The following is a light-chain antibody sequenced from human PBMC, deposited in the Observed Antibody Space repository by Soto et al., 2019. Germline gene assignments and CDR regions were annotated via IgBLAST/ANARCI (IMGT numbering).Light chain of an antibody. CDR3: QQYGSSPGYT. V-gene: IGKV3-20*01. Sequence: EIVLTQSPGTLSLSPGERATLSCRASQSVSSSYLAWYQQKPGQAPRLLIYGASSRATGIPDMFSGSGSGTDFTLIISRLQPEDFAVYYCQQYGSSPGYTFRQGTKLEIK. CDR1: QSVSSSY. J-gene: IGKJ2*01. CDR2: GAS.